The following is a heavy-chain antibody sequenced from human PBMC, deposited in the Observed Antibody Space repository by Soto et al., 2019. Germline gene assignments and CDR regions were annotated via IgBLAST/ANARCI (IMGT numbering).Heavy chain of an antibody. Sequence: SLRLSCAASGFTFDDYAMHWVRQAPGKGLEWVSGISWNSGSIGYADSVKGRFTISRDNAKNSLYLQMNSLRAEDTALYYCAKSLGYCSGGSCYYCYYMDVWGKGTTVTVSS. CDR1: GFTFDDYA. CDR2: ISWNSGSI. CDR3: AKSLGYCSGGSCYYCYYMDV. V-gene: IGHV3-9*01. J-gene: IGHJ6*03. D-gene: IGHD2-15*01.